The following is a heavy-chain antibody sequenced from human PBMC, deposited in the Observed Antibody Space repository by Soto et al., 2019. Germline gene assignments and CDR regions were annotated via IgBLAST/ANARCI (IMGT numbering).Heavy chain of an antibody. D-gene: IGHD2-21*01. V-gene: IGHV3-23*01. CDR2: ISGSGGST. J-gene: IGHJ4*02. CDR3: AKGGLVYFDS. Sequence: LSXAASVFAFSSYAVSWVRQAPGKGLEWVSAISGSGGSTYYADSVKGRFTISRDNSKNTLYLQVNSLRAEDTAVYYCAKGGLVYFDSWGQGNLVTVSS. CDR1: VFAFSSYA.